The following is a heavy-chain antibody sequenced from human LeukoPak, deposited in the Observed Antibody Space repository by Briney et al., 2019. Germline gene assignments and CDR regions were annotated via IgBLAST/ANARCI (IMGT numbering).Heavy chain of an antibody. CDR1: GDSVSRSSYY. J-gene: IGHJ4*02. CDR3: SRESGAFCPFGY. V-gene: IGHV4-61*01. CDR2: ISLSGQT. D-gene: IGHD1-26*01. Sequence: PSETLSLTCTVSGDSVSRSSYYWTWIRQPPGKGLEWIGEISLSGQTNFNPSLNGRVTMSLDESRNQLSLKLTSVTAADTAIYYCSRESGAFCPFGYWGQGTLVIVPP.